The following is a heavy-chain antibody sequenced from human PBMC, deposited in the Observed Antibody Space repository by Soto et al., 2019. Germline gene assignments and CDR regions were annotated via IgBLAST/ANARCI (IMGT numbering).Heavy chain of an antibody. Sequence: GESLKISCKGSGYSFTSYWIGWVRQMPGKGLEWMGIIYPGDSDTRYSPSFQGQVTISADKSISTAYLQWSSLKASDTAMYYCARLVGRVNTAMVTQPYYFDYWGQGTLVTVPS. CDR2: IYPGDSDT. CDR1: GYSFTSYW. J-gene: IGHJ4*02. CDR3: ARLVGRVNTAMVTQPYYFDY. V-gene: IGHV5-51*01. D-gene: IGHD5-18*01.